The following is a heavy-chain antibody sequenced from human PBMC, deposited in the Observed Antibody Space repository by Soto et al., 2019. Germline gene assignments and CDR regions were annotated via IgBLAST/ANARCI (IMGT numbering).Heavy chain of an antibody. Sequence: QVQLQESGPGLVKPSETLSLTCAVSGDSISSYYCMWIRQPPGKGLESIVYLYYGRSANYNPSLKSRVTLSVATSTNQCSLTLSSMTAADTAVYYCALRSMAVVPEYWGQGTLVTVSS. CDR2: LYYGRSA. CDR3: ALRSMAVVPEY. D-gene: IGHD3-22*01. J-gene: IGHJ4*02. CDR1: GDSISSYY. V-gene: IGHV4-59*01.